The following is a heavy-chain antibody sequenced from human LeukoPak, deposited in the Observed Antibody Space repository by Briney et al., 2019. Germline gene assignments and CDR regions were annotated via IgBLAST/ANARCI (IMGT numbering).Heavy chain of an antibody. V-gene: IGHV3-30*02. CDR1: GFTFSSYG. Sequence: QSGGSLRLSCAASGFTFSSYGMHWLRQAPGKGLEWVAFIRYDGSNKYYADSVKGRFTISRDNSKNTLYLQMNSLRAEDTAVYYCARGSSSYYASGSYSPSFDYWGQGTLVTVSS. CDR2: IRYDGSNK. D-gene: IGHD3-10*01. CDR3: ARGSSSYYASGSYSPSFDY. J-gene: IGHJ4*02.